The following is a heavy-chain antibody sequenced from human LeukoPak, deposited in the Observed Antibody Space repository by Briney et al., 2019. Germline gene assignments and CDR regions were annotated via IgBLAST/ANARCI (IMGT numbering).Heavy chain of an antibody. J-gene: IGHJ4*02. V-gene: IGHV3-11*01. CDR1: GFTFSDYY. D-gene: IGHD5-12*01. CDR3: ARDRGIVATTTQYYFDY. CDR2: ITNSGTTI. Sequence: GGSLRLPCAASGFTFSDYYMSWIRQAPGKGLEWISYITNSGTTIYYADSVKGRFTISRDNAKNSLYLQMNSLRAEDTAVYYCARDRGIVATTTQYYFDYWGQGTLVTVSS.